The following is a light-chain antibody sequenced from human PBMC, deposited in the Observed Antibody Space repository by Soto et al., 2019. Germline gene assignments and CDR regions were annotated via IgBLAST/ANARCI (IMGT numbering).Light chain of an antibody. CDR1: RSLLKANGYTY. J-gene: IGKJ5*01. CDR3: MQALQTPIT. V-gene: IGKV2-28*01. CDR2: LGS. Sequence: DIVMTQSPISLTVTPREPASTSCMAIRSLLKANGYTYFHWFLQKPGQSPQLLIYLGSNRASGVPDRFSGSGSGTDFTLKISRVEAEDVGVYYCMQALQTPITFGQGTRLEIK.